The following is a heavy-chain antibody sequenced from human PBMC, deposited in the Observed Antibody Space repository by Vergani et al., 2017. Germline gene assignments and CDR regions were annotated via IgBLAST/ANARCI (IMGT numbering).Heavy chain of an antibody. CDR1: SFQLGDYG. Sequence: QVQLVESGGGVVQPGRYLRLSCTPSSFQLGDYGMHWGRQAPGRGLEWVSMTRYEGNNNYYAESVKGRFTISKDISKNTLYLQMNSLRGDDTAVYYCARETRDTPSSLDYWGQGTLVTVSS. CDR2: TRYEGNNN. CDR3: ARETRDTPSSLDY. V-gene: IGHV3-33*01. J-gene: IGHJ4*02. D-gene: IGHD5-24*01.